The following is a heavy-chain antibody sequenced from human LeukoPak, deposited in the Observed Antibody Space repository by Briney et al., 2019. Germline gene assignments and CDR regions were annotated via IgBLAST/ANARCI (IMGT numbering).Heavy chain of an antibody. J-gene: IGHJ5*02. CDR1: GGSISSSSYY. CDR2: IYYSGST. D-gene: IGHD6-13*01. Sequence: TSETLSLTCTVSGGSISSSSYYWGWIRQPPGKGLEWIGSIYYSGSTYYNPSLKSRVTISVDTSKNQFSLKLSSVTAADTAVYYCARDRIAAAIKPLNNWFDPWGQGTLVTVSS. CDR3: ARDRIAAAIKPLNNWFDP. V-gene: IGHV4-39*07.